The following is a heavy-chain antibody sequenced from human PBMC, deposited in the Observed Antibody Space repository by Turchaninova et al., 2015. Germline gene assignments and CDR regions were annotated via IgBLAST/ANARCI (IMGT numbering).Heavy chain of an antibody. CDR1: GFSFSSFP. J-gene: IGHJ4*02. Sequence: GSWGGLVQPGGSRRLSCSASGFSFSSFPMNWVRQAPGKGLEWVSAISANGGDTYYADSVKGRFIISRDNSQNTLFLQMTSLRAGDTAVYYCAKEPGGHGLLAAAGNPWGQGALVIVSS. CDR2: ISANGGDT. CDR3: AKEPGGHGLLAAAGNP. D-gene: IGHD6-13*01. V-gene: IGHV3-23*01.